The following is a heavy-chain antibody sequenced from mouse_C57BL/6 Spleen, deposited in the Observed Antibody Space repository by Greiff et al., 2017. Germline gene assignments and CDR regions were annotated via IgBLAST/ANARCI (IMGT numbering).Heavy chain of an antibody. CDR3: ARGNYGNLVGYFDV. Sequence: QVQLQQPGAELVKPGASVKMSRKASGYTFTSYWITWVKQRPGQGLEWIGDIYPGSGSTNYNEKFKSKATLTVDTSSSTAYMQLSSLTSEDSAVYYCARGNYGNLVGYFDVWGTGTTVTVSS. D-gene: IGHD2-1*01. V-gene: IGHV1-55*01. CDR1: GYTFTSYW. CDR2: IYPGSGST. J-gene: IGHJ1*03.